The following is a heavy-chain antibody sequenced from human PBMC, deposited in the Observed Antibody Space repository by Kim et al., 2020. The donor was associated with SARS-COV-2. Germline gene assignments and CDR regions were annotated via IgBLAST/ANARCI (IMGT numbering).Heavy chain of an antibody. CDR1: GFSLSTSGMC. D-gene: IGHD3-22*01. CDR2: IDWDDDK. V-gene: IGHV2-70*11. Sequence: SGPTLVKPTQTLTLTCTFSGFSLSTSGMCVSWIRQPPGKALEWLARIDWDDDKYYSTSLKTRLTISKDTSKNQVVLTMTNMDPVDTATYYCARSAYYDSSGYYFNWFDPWGQGTLVTVSS. CDR3: ARSAYYDSSGYYFNWFDP. J-gene: IGHJ5*02.